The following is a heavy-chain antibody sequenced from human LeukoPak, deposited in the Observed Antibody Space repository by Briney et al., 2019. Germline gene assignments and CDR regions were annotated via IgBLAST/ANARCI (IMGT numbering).Heavy chain of an antibody. J-gene: IGHJ5*02. D-gene: IGHD3-22*01. Sequence: GGSLRLSCAASGFTFDDYGMSWVRQAPGKGLEWVSGINWNGGSTGYADSVKGRFTISRDSAKNSLYLQMNSLRAEDTALYYCARVDYYDSSGYYQPWGQGTLVTVSS. CDR3: ARVDYYDSSGYYQP. CDR2: INWNGGST. CDR1: GFTFDDYG. V-gene: IGHV3-20*04.